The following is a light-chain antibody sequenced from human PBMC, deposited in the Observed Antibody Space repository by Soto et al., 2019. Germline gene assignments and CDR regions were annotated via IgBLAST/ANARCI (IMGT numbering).Light chain of an antibody. Sequence: QSVLTQPPSVSGAPGQRVTISCTGSNSNIGAGYVYWYQQLPGTAPKLLIYGNSNRPSGVPDRFSGSKSGTSASLAITGLQAEDEADYYCQSYDSSLSGSVFGGGTQLTVL. CDR1: NSNIGAGYV. V-gene: IGLV1-40*01. CDR2: GNS. J-gene: IGLJ3*02. CDR3: QSYDSSLSGSV.